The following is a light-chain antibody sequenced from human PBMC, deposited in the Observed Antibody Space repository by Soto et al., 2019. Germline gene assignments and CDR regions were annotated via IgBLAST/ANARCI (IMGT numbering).Light chain of an antibody. V-gene: IGLV2-8*01. CDR2: EVN. Sequence: QSALTQPPSASGSPGQSVTISCTGTSSDVGRYNRVSWYQHYPGKAPKLMIYEVNKRPSEVPDRFSGYKSGNTASLTVSGLQTEDEADYHCCSFTGTTIGVFGGGTKLTVL. CDR3: CSFTGTTIGV. J-gene: IGLJ2*01. CDR1: SSDVGRYNR.